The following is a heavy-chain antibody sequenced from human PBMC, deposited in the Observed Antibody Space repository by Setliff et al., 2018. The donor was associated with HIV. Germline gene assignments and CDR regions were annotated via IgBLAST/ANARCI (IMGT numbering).Heavy chain of an antibody. CDR1: GFTFSTYS. Sequence: GGSLRLSCVASGFTFSTYSMNWVRQAPGKGLEWVSSISSSGNYMFYADSVKGRFTISRDNAGNSLSLLMNSLRAEDTAVYYCASARIPTGGTSTSLDFWGQGALVTSPQ. V-gene: IGHV3-21*01. J-gene: IGHJ4*02. D-gene: IGHD1-1*01. CDR3: ASARIPTGGTSTSLDF. CDR2: ISSSGNYM.